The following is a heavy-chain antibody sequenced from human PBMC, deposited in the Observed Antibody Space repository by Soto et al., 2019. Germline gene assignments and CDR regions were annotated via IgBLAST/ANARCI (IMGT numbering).Heavy chain of an antibody. V-gene: IGHV3-53*02. CDR1: GFSVSRKY. Sequence: QLVESGVGLIQPGTSLTLSCAASGFSVSRKYMTLVRQAPGKGLECDSFVYSGGATFYADSLKRLFILSINDSQNKMYLQMNILRAEDAGVYYCAIVAGRLWGRGTLVTVAS. J-gene: IGHJ4*02. CDR3: AIVAGRL. CDR2: VYSGGAT. D-gene: IGHD3-10*01.